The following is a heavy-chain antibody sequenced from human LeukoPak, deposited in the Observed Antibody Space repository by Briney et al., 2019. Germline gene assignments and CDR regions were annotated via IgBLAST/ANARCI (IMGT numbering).Heavy chain of an antibody. CDR3: ARVPDPDYYDSSGATLDY. J-gene: IGHJ4*02. Sequence: ASVKVSCKASGYTFTGYYMHWVRQAPGQGLEWMGWINPNSGGTNYAQKFQGWVTMTRDTSISTAYMELSRLRSDDTAVYYCARVPDPDYYDSSGATLDYWGQGTLVTVSS. CDR2: INPNSGGT. CDR1: GYTFTGYY. V-gene: IGHV1-2*04. D-gene: IGHD3-22*01.